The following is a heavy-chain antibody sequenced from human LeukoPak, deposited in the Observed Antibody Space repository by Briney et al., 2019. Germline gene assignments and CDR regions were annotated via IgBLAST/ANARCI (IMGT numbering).Heavy chain of an antibody. Sequence: SGPTLVNPTQTLTLTCTFSGFSLSTSGVGVGWIRQPPGKALEWLALIYGDDGKRYSPSLKSRLTITKDTSKNQVVLTMTNMDPVDTATYYCAHDSPGNYGMDVWAKGPRSPSP. CDR2: IYGDDGK. V-gene: IGHV2-5*02. CDR3: AHDSPGNYGMDV. D-gene: IGHD3-10*01. J-gene: IGHJ6*02. CDR1: GFSLSTSGVG.